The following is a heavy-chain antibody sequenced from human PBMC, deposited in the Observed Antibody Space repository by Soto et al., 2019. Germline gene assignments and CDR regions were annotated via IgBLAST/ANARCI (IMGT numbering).Heavy chain of an antibody. Sequence: PGRSLRLSCAASGFTFSNYAMNWVRQAPGKGLEWVSGISATGVKTYSADSVKGRFTMSRDNSKDTVYLEMNSLRAEDTAVYYCTKSRSAMIYYFDFWGLGALVTVSS. CDR1: GFTFSNYA. V-gene: IGHV3-23*01. CDR3: TKSRSAMIYYFDF. J-gene: IGHJ4*02. CDR2: ISATGVKT. D-gene: IGHD3-22*01.